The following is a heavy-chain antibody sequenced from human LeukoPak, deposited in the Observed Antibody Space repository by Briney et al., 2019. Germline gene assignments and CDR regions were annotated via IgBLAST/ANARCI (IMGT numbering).Heavy chain of an antibody. J-gene: IGHJ3*02. D-gene: IGHD2-2*02. CDR2: ITQDGKET. V-gene: IGHV3-7*01. CDR1: ASTARIYC. CDR3: ASQHFSRTACYSDAFDI. Sequence: PGRCLRPSCAAAASTARIYCTSSGPQAPGRRREWGANITQDGKETYYMDSVKGRLAISRANAKNTSYLQINSLRPETTAGYNCASQHFSRTACYSDAFDIWGEGTMVTVSS.